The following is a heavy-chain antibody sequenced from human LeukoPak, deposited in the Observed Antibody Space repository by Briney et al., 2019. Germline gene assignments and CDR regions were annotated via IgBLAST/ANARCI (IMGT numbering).Heavy chain of an antibody. J-gene: IGHJ4*02. CDR1: GRPFSSYY. CDR3: ASGPSGTTEY. V-gene: IGHV4-59*07. D-gene: IGHD1-26*01. CDR2: LSDSGGT. Sequence: SDTLSLMCSVSGRPFSSYYWSWIRQPPGKGLECTGYLSDSGGTSYNPSLNSRVSMSVDTSKNQFSLKLISVVAADTAVYYCASGPSGTTEYWSRGTLVTVSS.